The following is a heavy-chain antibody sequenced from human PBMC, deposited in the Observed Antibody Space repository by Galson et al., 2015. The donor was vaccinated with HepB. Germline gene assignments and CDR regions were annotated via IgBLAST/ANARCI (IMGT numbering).Heavy chain of an antibody. D-gene: IGHD3-3*01. CDR1: GGSISGYY. V-gene: IGHV4-4*07. Sequence: LTCTVSGGSISGYYWSWIRQPAGKGLEWIGRIHTSGGTNYNPSLKSRVTMSVDTSKNQFSLRLSSVTAADTAVYYCAREGDFWSGYPYYYYYYMDVWDKGTTVTVSS. J-gene: IGHJ6*03. CDR2: IHTSGGT. CDR3: AREGDFWSGYPYYYYYYMDV.